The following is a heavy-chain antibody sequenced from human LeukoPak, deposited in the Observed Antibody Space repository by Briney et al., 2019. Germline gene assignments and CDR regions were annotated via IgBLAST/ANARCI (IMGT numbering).Heavy chain of an antibody. V-gene: IGHV3-21*01. CDR3: ARNAYYYDSSGYISV. J-gene: IGHJ6*04. CDR1: GFTFSSYS. D-gene: IGHD3-22*01. CDR2: ISSSSSYI. Sequence: GGSLRLSCAASGFTFSSYSMNWVRQAPGKGLEWVSSISSSSSYIYYADSVKDRFTISRDNAKNSLYLQMNSLRAEDTAVYYCARNAYYYDSSGYISVWGKGTTVTISS.